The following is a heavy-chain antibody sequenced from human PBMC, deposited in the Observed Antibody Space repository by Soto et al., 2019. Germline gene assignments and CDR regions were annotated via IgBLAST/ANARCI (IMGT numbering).Heavy chain of an antibody. J-gene: IGHJ6*02. CDR3: ARGYQLLIFYYSYGMDV. CDR1: GYTFTSYG. D-gene: IGHD2-2*01. CDR2: ISAYNGNT. V-gene: IGHV1-18*01. Sequence: ASVKVSCKASGYTFTSYGISWVRQAPGQGLEWMGWISAYNGNTNYAQKLQGRVTMTTDTSTSTAYMELRSLRSDDTAVYYCARGYQLLIFYYSYGMDVWCQGTSVTVSS.